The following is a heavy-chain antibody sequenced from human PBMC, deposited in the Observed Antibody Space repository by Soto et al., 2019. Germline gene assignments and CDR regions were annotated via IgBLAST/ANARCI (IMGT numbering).Heavy chain of an antibody. J-gene: IGHJ4*02. CDR1: GFTFSSYG. V-gene: IGHV3-30*18. Sequence: QVQLVESGGGAVQPGRSLTLSCAASGFTFSSYGMHWARQAPGKGLEWVAAISYDGSKKYYADSVKGRFTISRDNSENTLYLQMNSLRTDDTAVSYCANLVDYWGQGTLVTVSS. CDR2: ISYDGSKK. CDR3: ANLVDY.